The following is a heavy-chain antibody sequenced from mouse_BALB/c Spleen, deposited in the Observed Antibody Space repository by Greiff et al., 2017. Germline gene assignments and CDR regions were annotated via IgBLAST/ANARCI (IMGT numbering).Heavy chain of an antibody. CDR2: IRNGGGST. V-gene: IGHV5-12-2*01. CDR1: GFTFSSYT. D-gene: IGHD1-1*01. Sequence: DVLLVESGGGLVQPGGSLKLSCAASGFTFSSYTMSWVRQTPEKRLEWVAYIRNGGGSTYYPDTVKGRFTISRDNAKNTLYLQMSSLKSEDTAMYYCARQGYGSSGDFDYWGQGTTLTVSS. J-gene: IGHJ2*01. CDR3: ARQGYGSSGDFDY.